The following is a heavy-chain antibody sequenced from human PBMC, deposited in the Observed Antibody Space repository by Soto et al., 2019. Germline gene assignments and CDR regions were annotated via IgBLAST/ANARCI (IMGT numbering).Heavy chain of an antibody. Sequence: ASVKVSCKASGYTFTSYYMHWVRQAPGQGLEWMGIINPSGGSTSYAQKFQGRVTMTRDKSTSTAYRELSSLRSEDTAVYYCARDLGCGGEDYGRYYYYGMDVWGQGTPVTVSS. CDR1: GYTFTSYY. D-gene: IGHD2-21*01. V-gene: IGHV1-46*01. CDR3: ARDLGCGGEDYGRYYYYGMDV. CDR2: INPSGGST. J-gene: IGHJ6*02.